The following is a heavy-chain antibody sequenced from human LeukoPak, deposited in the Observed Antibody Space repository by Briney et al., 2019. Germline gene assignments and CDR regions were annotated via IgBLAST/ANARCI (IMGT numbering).Heavy chain of an antibody. Sequence: SETLSLTCTVSGGSISSYYWSWIRQPPXXXXEWIGYIYYSGSTNYNPSLKSRVTISVDTSKNQFSLKLSSVTAADTAVYYCARQTGTTVTPYYFDYWGQGTLVTVSS. CDR3: ARQTGTTVTPYYFDY. V-gene: IGHV4-59*08. CDR1: GGSISSYY. CDR2: IYYSGST. J-gene: IGHJ4*02. D-gene: IGHD4-17*01.